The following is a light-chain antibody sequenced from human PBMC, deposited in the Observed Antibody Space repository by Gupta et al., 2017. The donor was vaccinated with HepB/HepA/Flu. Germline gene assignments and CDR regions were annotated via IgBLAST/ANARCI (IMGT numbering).Light chain of an antibody. CDR2: DAS. CDR3: QQRSNWPLT. Sequence: EIVMTQSPATLSLSPGERATLSCRASQNIITYLAWYQQKPGQAPRLLIYDASNKATGMPARFSGRGSGTDFTLTISSLEPEDSAVYYCQQRSNWPLTFGGGTKVEIK. V-gene: IGKV3-11*01. CDR1: QNIITY. J-gene: IGKJ4*01.